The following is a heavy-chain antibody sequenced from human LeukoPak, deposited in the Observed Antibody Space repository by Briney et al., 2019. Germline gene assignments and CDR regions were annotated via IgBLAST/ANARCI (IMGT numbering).Heavy chain of an antibody. D-gene: IGHD1-26*01. CDR1: GYTFTSYG. CDR3: ARIGLSGRAGAGGGPDI. Sequence: ASVKVSCKASGYTFTSYGISWVRQAPGQGLEWMGWISAYNGNTNYAQKLQGRVTMTTDTSTSTAYMELRSLRSDDTAVYYCARIGLSGRAGAGGGPDIWGQGTMVTVSS. CDR2: ISAYNGNT. J-gene: IGHJ3*02. V-gene: IGHV1-18*01.